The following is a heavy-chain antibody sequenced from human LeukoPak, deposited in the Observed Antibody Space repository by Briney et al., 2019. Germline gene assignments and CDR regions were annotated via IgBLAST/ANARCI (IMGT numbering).Heavy chain of an antibody. D-gene: IGHD1/OR15-1a*01. CDR1: GGSISSYY. J-gene: IGHJ5*02. V-gene: IGHV4-4*09. CDR3: ARHFLYMEEPYRSAYWFDP. Sequence: PSETLSLTCTVCGGSISSYYWSWIRQPPGKGLEWIGYSYTSGSTNYNPSLKSRVTISVDTSKNQFSLKLSSVTAADTAVYYCARHFLYMEEPYRSAYWFDPWGQGTLVTVSS. CDR2: SYTSGST.